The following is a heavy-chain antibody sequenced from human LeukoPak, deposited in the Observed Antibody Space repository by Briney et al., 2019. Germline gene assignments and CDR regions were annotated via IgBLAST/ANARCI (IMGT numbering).Heavy chain of an antibody. CDR1: GFTFGSYA. V-gene: IGHV3-30-3*01. J-gene: IGHJ4*02. CDR2: ISYDGSNK. Sequence: GGSLRLSCAASGFTFGSYAMHWVRQAPGKGLAGVAVISYDGSNKYYADSVKGRFTISRDNSKNTLYLQMNSLRAEDTAVYYCARGDVYYYDSSGYGYWGQGTLVTVSS. D-gene: IGHD3-22*01. CDR3: ARGDVYYYDSSGYGY.